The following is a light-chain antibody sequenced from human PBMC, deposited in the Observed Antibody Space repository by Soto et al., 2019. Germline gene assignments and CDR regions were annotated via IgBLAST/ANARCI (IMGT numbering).Light chain of an antibody. Sequence: SYELTQAPSVSVAPGQTARITCGGDNIGRKTVHWYQQIPGQAPLLVVYDDSDRPSGIPERFSGSNAGDTATLTISTVEAGDEADYYCQVYDRRGDHVWWVFGGGTKVTVL. CDR1: NIGRKT. V-gene: IGLV3-21*02. CDR3: QVYDRRGDHVWWV. J-gene: IGLJ3*02. CDR2: DDS.